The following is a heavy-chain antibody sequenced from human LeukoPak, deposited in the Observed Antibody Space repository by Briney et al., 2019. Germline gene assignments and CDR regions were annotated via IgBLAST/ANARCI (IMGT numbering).Heavy chain of an antibody. J-gene: IGHJ4*02. Sequence: ASAKVSCKASGYTFTSYYMHWVRQAPGQGLEWMGIINPSGGSTSYAQKFQGRVTMTRDTSTSTVYMELSSLRSEDTAVYYCARGAHIVVVPTPYYFDYWGQGTLVTVSS. V-gene: IGHV1-46*03. CDR2: INPSGGST. D-gene: IGHD2-21*01. CDR1: GYTFTSYY. CDR3: ARGAHIVVVPTPYYFDY.